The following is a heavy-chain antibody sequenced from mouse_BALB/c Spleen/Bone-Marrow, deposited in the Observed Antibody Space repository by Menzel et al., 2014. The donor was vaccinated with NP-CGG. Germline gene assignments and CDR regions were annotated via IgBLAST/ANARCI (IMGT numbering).Heavy chain of an antibody. CDR3: ARSGGNYDGGWFAY. V-gene: IGHV14-3*02. J-gene: IGHJ3*01. Sequence: EVQLVESGAELVKPGASVKLSCTASGFNIKDTYIHWVKQRPEQGLEYIGRINPVNGNTKYDPKFQGKATITADTSSNTASLQLSSLTSEDTAVYYCARSGGNYDGGWFAYWGQGTLVTVSA. D-gene: IGHD2-4*01. CDR1: GFNIKDTY. CDR2: INPVNGNT.